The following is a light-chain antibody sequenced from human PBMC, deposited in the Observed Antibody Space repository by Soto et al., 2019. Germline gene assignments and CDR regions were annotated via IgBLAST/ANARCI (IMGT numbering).Light chain of an antibody. V-gene: IGKV3-15*01. J-gene: IGKJ4*01. CDR2: DVS. Sequence: EIVMTQSPATLSVSPGERATLSCRASQSISTSLAWYQQKPGQAPRLLIYDVSTRATGVPGRFSGGGSGTEFTLTISGLQSEDFAVYYCQQYSNWPPLTFGGGTKLEIK. CDR3: QQYSNWPPLT. CDR1: QSISTS.